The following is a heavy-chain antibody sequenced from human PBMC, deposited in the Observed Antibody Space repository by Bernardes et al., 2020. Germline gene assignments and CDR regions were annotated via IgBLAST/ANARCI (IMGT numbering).Heavy chain of an antibody. CDR2: IYYSGST. D-gene: IGHD6-19*01. Sequence: SETLSLTCTVSGGSVSSGSYYWSWIRQPPGKGLEWIGYIYYSGSTNYNPSLKSRVTISVDTSKNQFSLKVSSVTAADTAVYYCAREQSRFSSGWSYAFDIWGQGTMVTVSS. V-gene: IGHV4-61*01. CDR3: AREQSRFSSGWSYAFDI. CDR1: GGSVSSGSYY. J-gene: IGHJ3*02.